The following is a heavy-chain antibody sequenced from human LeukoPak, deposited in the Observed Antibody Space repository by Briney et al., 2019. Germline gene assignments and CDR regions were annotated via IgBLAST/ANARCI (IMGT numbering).Heavy chain of an antibody. CDR2: IYPRDGST. V-gene: IGHV1-46*01. J-gene: IGHJ4*02. CDR1: GYTFTSNY. Sequence: PGASVKVSCKASGYTFTSNYIHWVRQAPGQGLEWMGMIYPRDGSTSYAQKFQGRVTVTRDTSTSTVHMELSGLRSEDTAVYYCARDQEGFDYWGQGTLVIV. CDR3: ARDQEGFDY.